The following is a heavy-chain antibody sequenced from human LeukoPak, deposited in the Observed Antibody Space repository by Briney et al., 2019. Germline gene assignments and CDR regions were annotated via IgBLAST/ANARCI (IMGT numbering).Heavy chain of an antibody. CDR2: IIPIFGTT. J-gene: IGHJ6*02. D-gene: IGHD6-19*01. Sequence: ASVTVSCKASGGTFSSYAISWVRQAPGQGLEWMGGIIPIFGTTNYAQKFQGRVTITADESTSTGYMELSSLRSEDTAVYYCARGEQWLVNYYYYGMDVWGQGTTVTVSS. CDR3: ARGEQWLVNYYYYGMDV. CDR1: GGTFSSYA. V-gene: IGHV1-69*13.